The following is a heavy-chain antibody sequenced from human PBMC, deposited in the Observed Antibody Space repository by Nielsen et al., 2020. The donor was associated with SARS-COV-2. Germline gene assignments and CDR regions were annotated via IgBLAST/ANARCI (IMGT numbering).Heavy chain of an antibody. CDR3: ARDQTRSLYYDFWSGYPLGY. V-gene: IGHV3-21*01. CDR2: ISRSSSHR. J-gene: IGHJ4*02. D-gene: IGHD3-3*01. Sequence: WIRQPPGKGLEWVSLISRSSSHRYFADSVQGRFAISRDNAMNSLSLQMNSLRDEDTAVYYCARDQTRSLYYDFWSGYPLGYWGQGTLVTVSS.